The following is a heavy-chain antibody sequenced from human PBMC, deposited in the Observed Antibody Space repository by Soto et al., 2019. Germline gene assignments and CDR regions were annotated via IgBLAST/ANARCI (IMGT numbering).Heavy chain of an antibody. CDR3: PRHSPDCWSGYYTRWGYYYYYGMDV. CDR1: GGTFSSYA. Sequence: QVQLVQSGAEVKKPGSSVKVSCKASGGTFSSYAISWVRQAPGQGLEWMGGIIPIFGTANYAQKFQGRVTITADESTSTAYMELSSLGSGDKAVYYCPRHSPDCWSGYYTRWGYYYYYGMDVWGQGTTVTGSS. D-gene: IGHD3-3*01. J-gene: IGHJ6*02. V-gene: IGHV1-69*01. CDR2: IIPIFGTA.